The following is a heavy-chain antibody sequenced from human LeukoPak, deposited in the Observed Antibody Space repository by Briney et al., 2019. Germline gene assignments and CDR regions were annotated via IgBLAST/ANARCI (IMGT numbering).Heavy chain of an antibody. Sequence: ASVKVSCKASVYTFTGYYMHGVRQAPGQGLEGMGWINPNSGGTNYAQKFQGRVTMTRDTSISTAYMELSRLRSDDTAVYYCASSIAAAVLVDYWGQGTLVTVSS. J-gene: IGHJ4*02. V-gene: IGHV1-2*02. CDR1: VYTFTGYY. CDR3: ASSIAAAVLVDY. D-gene: IGHD6-13*01. CDR2: INPNSGGT.